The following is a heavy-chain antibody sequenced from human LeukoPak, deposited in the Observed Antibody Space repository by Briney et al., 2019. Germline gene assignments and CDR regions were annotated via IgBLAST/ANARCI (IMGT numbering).Heavy chain of an antibody. V-gene: IGHV3-30-3*01. D-gene: IGHD5-12*01. CDR3: AREWDSGYDFDLTFDY. J-gene: IGHJ4*02. CDR1: GFTFSSYA. CDR2: ISYDGSNK. Sequence: SGGSLRLSCAASGFTFSSYAMHWVRQAPGKGLEWVAVISYDGSNKYYADSVKGRFTISRDNSKNTLYLQMNSLRAEDTAVYYCAREWDSGYDFDLTFDYWGQGTLVTVSS.